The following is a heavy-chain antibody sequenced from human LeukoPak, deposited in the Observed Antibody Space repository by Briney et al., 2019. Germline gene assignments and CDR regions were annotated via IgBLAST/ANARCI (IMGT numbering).Heavy chain of an antibody. V-gene: IGHV3-23*01. D-gene: IGHD4-17*01. Sequence: AGGSLRLSCAASGFTFSSYAMSWVRQAPGKGLEWVSAISGSGGSTYYADSVKGRFAISRDNSKNTVYLQMNSLRAEDTAVYYCGKVDYGDWHYFDNWGQGTLVTVSS. CDR3: GKVDYGDWHYFDN. CDR2: ISGSGGST. J-gene: IGHJ4*02. CDR1: GFTFSSYA.